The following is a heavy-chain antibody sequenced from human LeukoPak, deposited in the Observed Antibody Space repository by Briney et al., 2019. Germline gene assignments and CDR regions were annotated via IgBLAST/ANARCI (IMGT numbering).Heavy chain of an antibody. D-gene: IGHD3-9*01. J-gene: IGHJ4*02. CDR2: ISAYNGNT. CDR3: ARDPDYDILTGYGGDFYLCY. V-gene: IGHV1-18*01. Sequence: ASVKVSCKASGYTFPSHGISWVRQAPGQGLEWMGWISAYNGNTNYAQKFQGRVTMTTDTSTSTAYVELRSLRSDDTAVYYCARDPDYDILTGYGGDFYLCYWGQGTLVTVSS. CDR1: GYTFPSHG.